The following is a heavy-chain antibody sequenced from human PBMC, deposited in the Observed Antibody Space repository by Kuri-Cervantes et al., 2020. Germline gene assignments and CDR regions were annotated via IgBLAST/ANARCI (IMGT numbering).Heavy chain of an antibody. D-gene: IGHD6-13*01. V-gene: IGHV3-30-3*01. CDR3: AREYVGDSSSWYSDGMDV. Sequence: GESLKISCAASGFTFSDYYMSWIRQAPGKGLEWVAVISYDGSSKNYADSVKGRFSISRDNSKNTLYLQMNSLRAEDTAVYYCAREYVGDSSSWYSDGMDVWGQGTTVTVSS. J-gene: IGHJ6*02. CDR1: GFTFSDYY. CDR2: ISYDGSSK.